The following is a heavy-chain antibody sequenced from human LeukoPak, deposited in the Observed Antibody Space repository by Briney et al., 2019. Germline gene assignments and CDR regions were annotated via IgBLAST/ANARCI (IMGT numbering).Heavy chain of an antibody. V-gene: IGHV3-23*01. Sequence: GGSLRLSCAASGFTFSSYAMSWVRQAPGKGLEWVSAISGSGGSTYYADSVKGRFTISRDNSKNTLYLQMNSLRAEDTAVYYCAEGVAAAGYNWFDPWGQGTLVTVSS. D-gene: IGHD6-13*01. CDR2: ISGSGGST. CDR3: AEGVAAAGYNWFDP. CDR1: GFTFSSYA. J-gene: IGHJ5*02.